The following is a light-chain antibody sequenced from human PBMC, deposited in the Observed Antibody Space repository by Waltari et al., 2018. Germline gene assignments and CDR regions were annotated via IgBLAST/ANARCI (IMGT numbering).Light chain of an antibody. CDR2: DVS. J-gene: IGLJ1*01. CDR1: SSDVGGYNY. CDR3: SSYTSSNTLG. V-gene: IGLV2-14*03. Sequence: QSALTQPASVSGSPGQSITISCTGTSSDVGGYNYVSWYQQHPGKAPKLMIYDVSNRPAGVSTRLSGSKSGNTASLTISGLQAEDEADYYCSSYTSSNTLGFGTGTKVTVL.